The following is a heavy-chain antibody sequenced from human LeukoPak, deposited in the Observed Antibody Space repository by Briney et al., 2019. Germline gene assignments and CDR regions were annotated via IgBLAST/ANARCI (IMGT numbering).Heavy chain of an antibody. D-gene: IGHD3-9*01. CDR1: GYTFTTYD. CDR3: ARGLGDYNTDWFPVSGY. J-gene: IGHJ4*02. Sequence: ASVKVSCKASGYTFTTYDMTWVRQATGQGLEWMGWMNSGSGDTAYAQKFQDRVTMTRDTSISTAYMELSSLESEDTAIYYCARGLGDYNTDWFPVSGYWGQGTLVTVSS. V-gene: IGHV1-8*01. CDR2: MNSGSGDT.